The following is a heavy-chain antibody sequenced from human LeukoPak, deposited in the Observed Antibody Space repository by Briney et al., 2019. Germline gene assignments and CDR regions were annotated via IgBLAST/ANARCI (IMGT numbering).Heavy chain of an antibody. Sequence: GGSLRLSCAASGFTFSSYWMHWVRQAPGKGLVWVSRINSDGSSTSYADSVKGRFTISRDNAKNTLYLQMNSLRAEDTAVYYCARVISGYYIWYFDPWGRGTLVTVSS. V-gene: IGHV3-74*01. CDR2: INSDGSST. D-gene: IGHD3-22*01. J-gene: IGHJ2*01. CDR3: ARVISGYYIWYFDP. CDR1: GFTFSSYW.